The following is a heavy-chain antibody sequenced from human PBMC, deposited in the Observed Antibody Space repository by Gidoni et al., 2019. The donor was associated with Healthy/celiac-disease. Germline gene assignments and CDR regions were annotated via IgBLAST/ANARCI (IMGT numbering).Heavy chain of an antibody. CDR3: ARVSIYYYDSSGAFDY. Sequence: QVQLVQSGAEVKKPGASVKVSCKASGYTFTSYYMHWVRQAPGQGLEWMGIINPSGGSTSYAQKFQGRVTMTRDTSTSTVYMELSSLRSEDTAVYYCARVSIYYYDSSGAFDYWGQGTLVTVSS. CDR1: GYTFTSYY. J-gene: IGHJ4*02. D-gene: IGHD3-22*01. CDR2: INPSGGST. V-gene: IGHV1-46*01.